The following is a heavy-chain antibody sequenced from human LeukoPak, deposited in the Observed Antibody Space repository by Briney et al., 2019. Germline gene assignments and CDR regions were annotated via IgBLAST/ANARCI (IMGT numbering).Heavy chain of an antibody. CDR1: GFTFDYYG. J-gene: IGHJ6*03. Sequence: GSLRLSCAASGFTFDYYGMSWVRQAPGKGLEWVSGINWNGGSTGYADSVKGRFTISRDNTKNILYLQMNSLRAEDTAVYYCAKLKINYYYYMDVWGKGTTVIVSS. CDR3: AKLKINYYYYMDV. D-gene: IGHD3-16*01. V-gene: IGHV3-20*04. CDR2: INWNGGST.